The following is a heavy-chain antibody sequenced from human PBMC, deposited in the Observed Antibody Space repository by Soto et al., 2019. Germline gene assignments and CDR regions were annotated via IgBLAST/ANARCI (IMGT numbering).Heavy chain of an antibody. J-gene: IGHJ5*02. Sequence: SETLSLTCTVSGGSISSSSYYWGWIRQPPGKGLEWIGSIYYSGSTYYNPSLKSRVTISVDTSKNQFSLKLSSVTAADTAVYYCARTKSDIVVVDNWFDPWGQGTLVTV. CDR3: ARTKSDIVVVDNWFDP. D-gene: IGHD2-2*01. CDR1: GGSISSSSYY. V-gene: IGHV4-39*01. CDR2: IYYSGST.